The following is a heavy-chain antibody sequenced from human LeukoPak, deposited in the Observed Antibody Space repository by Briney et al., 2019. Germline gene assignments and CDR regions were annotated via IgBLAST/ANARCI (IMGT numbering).Heavy chain of an antibody. CDR3: ASTGFDP. J-gene: IGHJ5*02. CDR1: GGSFSGYY. V-gene: IGHV4-34*01. CDR2: VNHSGST. Sequence: PSETLSLTCAVYGGSFSGYYWSWIRQPPGKGLEWIGEVNHSGSTNYNPSLKSRVTISVDTSKNQFSLKLSSVTAADTAVYYCASTGFDPWGQGTLVTVSS.